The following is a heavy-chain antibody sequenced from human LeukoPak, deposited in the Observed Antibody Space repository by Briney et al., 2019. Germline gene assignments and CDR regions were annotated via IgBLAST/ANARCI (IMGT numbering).Heavy chain of an antibody. CDR1: GYSISSGYY. D-gene: IGHD3-22*01. Sequence: SETLSLTCAVSGYSISSGYYWDWIRQPPGKGLGWIGNIYYSGSTYYNPSLKSRVTISVDTSKNQFSLKLSSVTAADTAVYYCARQYWDDSKLDYWGQGTLVTVSS. CDR3: ARQYWDDSKLDY. V-gene: IGHV4-38-2*01. J-gene: IGHJ4*02. CDR2: IYYSGST.